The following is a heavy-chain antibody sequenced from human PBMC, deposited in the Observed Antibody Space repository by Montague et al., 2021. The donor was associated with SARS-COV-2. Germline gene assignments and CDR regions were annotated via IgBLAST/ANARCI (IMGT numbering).Heavy chain of an antibody. CDR1: GFTVSSNY. D-gene: IGHD2-21*02. V-gene: IGHV3-66*01. J-gene: IGHJ3*02. CDR3: ARARAYCGGDCYWGGAFDI. CDR2: IYSGGST. Sequence: SLRLSCAASGFTVSSNYMSWVRQAPGKGLEWVSVIYSGGSTYYADSVKGRFTISRDNSKNTLYLQMNSLRAEDTAVYCCARARAYCGGDCYWGGAFDIWGPGTMVTVSS.